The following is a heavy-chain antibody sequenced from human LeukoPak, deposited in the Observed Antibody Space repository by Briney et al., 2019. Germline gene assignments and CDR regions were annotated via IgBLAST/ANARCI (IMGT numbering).Heavy chain of an antibody. CDR3: VRRGGSDGWGAFDI. V-gene: IGHV3-74*01. Sequence: GGSLRLSCAASGFDFSSNWMHWVRHAPGQGLVWVSRIKGDGISTNYADSVKGRFTISRDIAKNTLYLQMNSLSREDTAIYYCVRRGGSDGWGAFDIWGQGTVVTVSS. CDR2: IKGDGIST. D-gene: IGHD5-24*01. J-gene: IGHJ3*02. CDR1: GFDFSSNW.